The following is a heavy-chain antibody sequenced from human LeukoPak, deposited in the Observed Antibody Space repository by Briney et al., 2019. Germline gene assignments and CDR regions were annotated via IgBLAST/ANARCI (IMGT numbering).Heavy chain of an antibody. J-gene: IGHJ4*02. D-gene: IGHD5-18*01. CDR2: INWNGGST. CDR3: ARDLSGIAGYTYGRGIDY. V-gene: IGHV3-20*04. Sequence: GGSLRLSCAASGFTFDDYGMSWVRHAPGKGLEWVSGINWNGGSTGYTDSVKGRFTISRDTAKNSLYLQMNSLRAEDTAVYYCARDLSGIAGYTYGRGIDYWGQGTLVTVSS. CDR1: GFTFDDYG.